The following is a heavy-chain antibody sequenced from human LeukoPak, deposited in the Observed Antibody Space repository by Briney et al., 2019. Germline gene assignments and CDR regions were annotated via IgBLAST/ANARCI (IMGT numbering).Heavy chain of an antibody. D-gene: IGHD2-15*01. V-gene: IGHV3-23*01. Sequence: GGSLRLSCAVSGFTVSSNYMSWVRQAPGKGLEWVSAISGSGGSTYYADSVKGRFTISRDNSKNTLYLQMNSLRAEDTAVYYCAQGYCSGGSCYGSFDYWGQGTLVTVSS. J-gene: IGHJ4*02. CDR2: ISGSGGST. CDR1: GFTVSSNY. CDR3: AQGYCSGGSCYGSFDY.